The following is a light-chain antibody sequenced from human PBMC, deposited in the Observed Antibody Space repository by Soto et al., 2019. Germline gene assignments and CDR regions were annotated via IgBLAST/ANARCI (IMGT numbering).Light chain of an antibody. Sequence: EIVLTQSPGTLSLSPGDRGTLSCRASQNLGTLYLAWFQQKSGQAPRLLIYSASRRAPGIPDRFTGSGSGTYVTLTIIRVEREDFAVDFCQQYAGSPRTFGQGTKVEIK. V-gene: IGKV3-20*01. CDR3: QQYAGSPRT. CDR2: SAS. CDR1: QNLGTLY. J-gene: IGKJ1*01.